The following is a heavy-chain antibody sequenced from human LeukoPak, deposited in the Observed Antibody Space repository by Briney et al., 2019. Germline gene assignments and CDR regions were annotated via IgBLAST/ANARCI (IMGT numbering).Heavy chain of an antibody. V-gene: IGHV4-30-4*08. D-gene: IGHD6-25*01. CDR1: GGSISSGDYY. Sequence: PSETLSLTCTVSGGSISSGDYYWSWIRQPPRKGLEWIGYIYYSGSTYYNPSLKSRVTISVDTSKNQFSLKLSSVTAADTAVYYCARDHEGYSSVHNQNWFDPWGQGTLVTVSS. CDR2: IYYSGST. CDR3: ARDHEGYSSVHNQNWFDP. J-gene: IGHJ5*02.